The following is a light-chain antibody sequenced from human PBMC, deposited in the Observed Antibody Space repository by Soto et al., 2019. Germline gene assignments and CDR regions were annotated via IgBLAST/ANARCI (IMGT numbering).Light chain of an antibody. CDR2: GVY. CDR3: QQYHSWPPRT. Sequence: EIVMTHSPTILSVSPGERATLSSRASQSVSINLAWYQQKPRQAPRLLIYGVYTRAPGIPARFSGSGSGPEFTLTISSLQSEEFAVYYCQQYHSWPPRTFGQGTKVDIK. J-gene: IGKJ1*01. CDR1: QSVSIN. V-gene: IGKV3D-15*01.